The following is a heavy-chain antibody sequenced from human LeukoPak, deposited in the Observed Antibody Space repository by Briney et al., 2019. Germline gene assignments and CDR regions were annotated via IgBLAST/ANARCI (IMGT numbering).Heavy chain of an antibody. V-gene: IGHV4-30-2*01. CDR1: GGSISSGGYS. Sequence: PSQTLSFTCAVSGGSISSGGYSWSWIRQPPGKGLEWIGYIYHSGSTYYNPPLKSRVTISVDRSKNQFSLKLSSVTAADTAVYYCARNNVAVAGSDLLDYWGQGTLVTVSS. D-gene: IGHD6-19*01. J-gene: IGHJ4*02. CDR3: ARNNVAVAGSDLLDY. CDR2: IYHSGST.